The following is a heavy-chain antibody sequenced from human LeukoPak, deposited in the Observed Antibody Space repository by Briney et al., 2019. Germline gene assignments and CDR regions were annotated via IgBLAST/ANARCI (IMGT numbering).Heavy chain of an antibody. CDR1: GITFGSYA. CDR2: INSGGGTT. V-gene: IGHV3-23*01. Sequence: GGSLRLSCAASGITFGSYAMNWVRQAPGKWLEWVSRINSGGGTTYYAESVKGRFTISRDNSKNTLYLQMNSLRAEGTALYYCGYSYGNGAFDIWGQGTMVTVSS. D-gene: IGHD5-18*01. J-gene: IGHJ3*02. CDR3: GYSYGNGAFDI.